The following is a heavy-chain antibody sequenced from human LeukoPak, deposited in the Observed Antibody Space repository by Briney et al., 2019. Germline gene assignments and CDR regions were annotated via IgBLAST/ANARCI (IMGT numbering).Heavy chain of an antibody. CDR2: ISSTGGTT. CDR3: AREDYVWGSYRSSGSD. D-gene: IGHD3-16*02. CDR1: GFTFRVYD. J-gene: IGHJ4*02. V-gene: IGHV3-23*01. Sequence: GGSLRLSCAASGFTFRVYDMTWVRQAPGKGLEWVAGISSTGGTTYYADSVRGRFTISRDNSRNTLYAQINSLRAEDTAVYYCAREDYVWGSYRSSGSDWGQGTLVTVSS.